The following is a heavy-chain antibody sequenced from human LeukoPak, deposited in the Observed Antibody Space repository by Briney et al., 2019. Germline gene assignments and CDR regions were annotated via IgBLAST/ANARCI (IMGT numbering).Heavy chain of an antibody. Sequence: GGSLRLSCAASGFTYSTFEMNWVRQAPGKGLEWISYINSGGDTIYYADSVKGRFTISRDNVQNSLYLQMNSLRAEDTAMYYCARDRGYFDNWGQGTLVTVSS. J-gene: IGHJ4*02. CDR1: GFTYSTFE. CDR2: INSGGDTI. CDR3: ARDRGYFDN. V-gene: IGHV3-48*03.